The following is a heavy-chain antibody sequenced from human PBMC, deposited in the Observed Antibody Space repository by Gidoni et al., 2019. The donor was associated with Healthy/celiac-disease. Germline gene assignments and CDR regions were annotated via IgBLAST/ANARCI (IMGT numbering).Heavy chain of an antibody. V-gene: IGHV3-30*18. CDR1: GFTFSSYG. D-gene: IGHD4-4*01. J-gene: IGHJ4*02. CDR2: ISYDGSNK. CDR3: AKAHGGSNDY. Sequence: QVQLVESGGGVGQPGRSQRPSCAASGFTFSSYGMHLVRQAPGKGLEWVAVISYDGSNKFYAASVKGRFTISRDNSKNTLYLQMTSLSAEDTAVYYCAKAHGGSNDYWGQGTLVTVSS.